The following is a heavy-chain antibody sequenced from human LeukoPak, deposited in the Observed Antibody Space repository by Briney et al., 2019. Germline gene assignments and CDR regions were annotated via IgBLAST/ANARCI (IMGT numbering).Heavy chain of an antibody. D-gene: IGHD3-3*01. J-gene: IGHJ3*02. CDR1: GGSFSGYY. Sequence: NPSETLSLTCAVYGGSFSGYYWSWIRQPPGKGLEWIGEINHSGSTNYNPSLKSRVTISVDTSKNQFSLKLSSVTAADTAVYYCARGDTITIFGVEIQVRGAFDIWGQGTMVTVSS. CDR2: INHSGST. CDR3: ARGDTITIFGVEIQVRGAFDI. V-gene: IGHV4-34*01.